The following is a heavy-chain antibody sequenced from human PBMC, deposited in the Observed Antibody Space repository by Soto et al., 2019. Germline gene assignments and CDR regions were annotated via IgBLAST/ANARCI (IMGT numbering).Heavy chain of an antibody. CDR2: INPSGGST. D-gene: IGHD2-8*01. CDR3: ASGVIVLMVYGGWFDP. CDR1: GYTFTSYY. V-gene: IGHV1-46*01. J-gene: IGHJ5*02. Sequence: ASVKVCCKASGYTFTSYYMHWVRQAPGQGLEWMGIINPSGGSTSYAQKFQGRVTMTRDTSTSTVYMELSSLRSEDTAVYYCASGVIVLMVYGGWFDPWGQGTLVTVSS.